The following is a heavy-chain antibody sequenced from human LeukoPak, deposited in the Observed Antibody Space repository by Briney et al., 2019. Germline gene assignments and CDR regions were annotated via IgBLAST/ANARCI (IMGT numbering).Heavy chain of an antibody. J-gene: IGHJ6*03. V-gene: IGHV4-38-2*01. D-gene: IGHD2-2*02. CDR3: ARVPSRQVVPAAITWPYYYYYMDV. CDR2: IYHSGST. CDR1: GYSISSGYY. Sequence: PSETLSLTCAVSGYSISSGYYWGWIRQPPGKGLEWIGSIYHSGSTYYNPSLKSRVTISVATSKNQFSLKLSSVTAADTAVYYCARVPSRQVVPAAITWPYYYYYMDVWGKGTTVTVSS.